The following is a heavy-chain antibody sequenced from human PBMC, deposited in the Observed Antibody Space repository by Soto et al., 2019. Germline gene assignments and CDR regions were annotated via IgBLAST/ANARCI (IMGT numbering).Heavy chain of an antibody. J-gene: IGHJ4*02. Sequence: LRLSCAASGFTFSSYAMSWVRQAPGKGLEWVSAISGSGGSTYYADSVKGRFTISRDNSKNTLYLQMNSLRAEDTAVYYCAKDLLWSGYPAWYFDYWGQGTLVTVSS. CDR2: ISGSGGST. CDR3: AKDLLWSGYPAWYFDY. D-gene: IGHD3-3*01. V-gene: IGHV3-23*01. CDR1: GFTFSSYA.